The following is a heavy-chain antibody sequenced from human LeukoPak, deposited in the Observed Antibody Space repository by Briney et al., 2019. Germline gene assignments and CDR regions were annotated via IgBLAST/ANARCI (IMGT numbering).Heavy chain of an antibody. CDR1: GYSISTGRY. D-gene: IGHD2-2*01. Sequence: PSETLSLTCAVSGYSISTGRYWGWIRQPPGKGLEWIGSIYQSGSTYYNPSLKSRVTISVDKSKNQFSLNLRSVTAPDTAVYYCARSLSTAGIDYWGQGPLATVSS. CDR2: IYQSGST. J-gene: IGHJ4*02. V-gene: IGHV4-38-2*01. CDR3: ARSLSTAGIDY.